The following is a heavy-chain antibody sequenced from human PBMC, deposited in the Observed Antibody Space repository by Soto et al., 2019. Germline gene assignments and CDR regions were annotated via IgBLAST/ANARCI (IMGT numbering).Heavy chain of an antibody. CDR3: AKERIYYYDSSGQTDY. CDR1: GFTFNSYG. D-gene: IGHD3-22*01. Sequence: PACSLRISCAASGFTFNSYGMHWVRKAQGKGLEWVAVISYDGSNKYYADSVKGRFTISRDNSKNTLYLQMNSLRAEDTAVYYCAKERIYYYDSSGQTDYWGQGTLVTVSS. J-gene: IGHJ4*02. CDR2: ISYDGSNK. V-gene: IGHV3-30*18.